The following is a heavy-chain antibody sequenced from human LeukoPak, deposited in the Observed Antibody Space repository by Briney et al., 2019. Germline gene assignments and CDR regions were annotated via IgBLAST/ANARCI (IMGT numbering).Heavy chain of an antibody. J-gene: IGHJ4*02. CDR2: MNPDNGGT. CDR3: ATLGGHSLAAQNGY. CDR1: GYTFTVYF. Sequence: GASVTVSCKASGYTFTVYFMHWVRQAPGQGLEWMGLMNPDNGGTHYAQKFQGRVTMTRDSSINTAYMELSRLRSDDTAVYYCATLGGHSLAAQNGYWGQGTLVTVSS. V-gene: IGHV1-2*02. D-gene: IGHD3-16*01.